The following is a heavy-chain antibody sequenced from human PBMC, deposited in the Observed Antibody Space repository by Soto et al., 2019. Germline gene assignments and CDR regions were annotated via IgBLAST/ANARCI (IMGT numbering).Heavy chain of an antibody. CDR3: ARGAYSAFDY. J-gene: IGHJ4*02. CDR2: TYYRSKWYS. CDR1: GGSLSANGVA. D-gene: IGHD2-21*01. V-gene: IGHV6-1*01. Sequence: PSQTLSLTCXISGGSLSANGVAWNWLRQSPSRGLEWLGRTYYRSKWYSHYAVSVQSRISVNPDTSRNQFSLQLNSVTPEDTAVYYCARGAYSAFDYWGQGSLVTVSS.